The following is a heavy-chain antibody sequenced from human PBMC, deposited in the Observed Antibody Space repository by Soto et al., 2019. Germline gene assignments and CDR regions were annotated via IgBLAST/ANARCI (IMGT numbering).Heavy chain of an antibody. Sequence: SETLSITCTVSGASVRSSTYYGGWIRQPPGKGLEWIGNIYYSGNTYYNPSLRSRVIISVDTSKNQFSLTLSSVTAADTAVYYCARLGYGVNFLDFWGQGTLVTVSS. V-gene: IGHV4-39*01. CDR2: IYYSGNT. CDR3: ARLGYGVNFLDF. D-gene: IGHD5-12*01. CDR1: GASVRSSTYY. J-gene: IGHJ4*02.